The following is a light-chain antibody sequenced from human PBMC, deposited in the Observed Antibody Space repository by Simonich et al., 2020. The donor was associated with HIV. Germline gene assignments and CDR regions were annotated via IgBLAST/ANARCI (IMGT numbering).Light chain of an antibody. J-gene: IGKJ1*01. Sequence: DIVMTQSPDSLAVSLGERATIKCKSSQSVLYSSNNKNYLAWYQQKPGQPPKLLIYWASTRESGVPDRFSGSGSGTDFTLTISSLQAEDVAVYYCHQYSSTPQTFGQGTKVEIK. CDR3: HQYSSTPQT. CDR1: QSVLYSSNNKNY. V-gene: IGKV4-1*01. CDR2: WAS.